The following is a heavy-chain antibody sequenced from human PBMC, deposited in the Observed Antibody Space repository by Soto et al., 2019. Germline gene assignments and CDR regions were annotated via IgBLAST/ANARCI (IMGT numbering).Heavy chain of an antibody. J-gene: IGHJ4*02. D-gene: IGHD2-15*01. CDR3: ARYQGCVVY. CDR2: INTDNGDA. Sequence: ASVKVSCKASGYTFTSYSIHWVRQAPGQGLEWIGWINTDNGDAKYSQKFQGRVTVPRDTSATTAYMEVSSLRSEDTAVYYCARYQGCVVYWGQGTLVTVSS. V-gene: IGHV1-3*04. CDR1: GYTFTSYS.